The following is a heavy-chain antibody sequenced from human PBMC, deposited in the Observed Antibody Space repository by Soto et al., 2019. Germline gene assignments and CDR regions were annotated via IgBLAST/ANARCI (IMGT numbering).Heavy chain of an antibody. D-gene: IGHD2-8*01. J-gene: IGHJ5*02. CDR1: GGSVNNGNYY. CDR3: ARDPGVGLSARWFDP. CDR2: IYYSGST. V-gene: IGHV4-61*01. Sequence: QVQLQESGPGLVKPSETLTLTCTVSGGSVNNGNYYWSWIRQAPGKGLEWIGHIYYSGSTNYNPSLKSRVIISIDTSKKQFSLKLSSVTAADTAVYFCARDPGVGLSARWFDPWGQGALVTVSS.